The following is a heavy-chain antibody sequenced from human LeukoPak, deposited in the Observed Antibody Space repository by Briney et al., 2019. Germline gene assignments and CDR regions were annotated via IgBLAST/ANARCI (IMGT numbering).Heavy chain of an antibody. Sequence: GGSLRLSCAASGFTFNSNGMSWVRQAPGKGLEWVSVIYDDGSTYYADSVKGRFTISRDNSKNTVYLQMNNLRAEDTAVYYCASNLDSYGSYWGQGALVTVSS. CDR1: GFTFNSNG. D-gene: IGHD5-18*01. J-gene: IGHJ4*02. CDR2: IYDDGST. V-gene: IGHV3-53*01. CDR3: ASNLDSYGSY.